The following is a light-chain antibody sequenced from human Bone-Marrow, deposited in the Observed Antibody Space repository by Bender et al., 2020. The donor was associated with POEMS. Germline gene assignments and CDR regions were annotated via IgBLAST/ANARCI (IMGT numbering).Light chain of an antibody. CDR2: EVS. J-gene: IGLJ2*01. Sequence: QPALTQPPSASGSPGQSVTISCTGTSNDVGGYNFVSWYQQHPGKAPKLMIYEVSKRPSGVPDRFSGSKSGNTASLTVSGLQAEDEADYYCSSYAGSNPVIFGGGTKLTVL. CDR3: SSYAGSNPVI. V-gene: IGLV2-8*01. CDR1: SNDVGGYNF.